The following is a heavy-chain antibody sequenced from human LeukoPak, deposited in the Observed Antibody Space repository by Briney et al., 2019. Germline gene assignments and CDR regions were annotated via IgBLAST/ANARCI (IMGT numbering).Heavy chain of an antibody. D-gene: IGHD3-22*01. V-gene: IGHV1-2*02. CDR2: INPNSDGT. CDR1: GYTFTGYY. J-gene: IGHJ6*03. Sequence: ASVKVSCTASGYTFTGYYMHWVRQAPGQGLEWMGWINPNSDGTNYAQKFQGRVTMTRDTSISTAYMELSRLRSDDTAVYYCARDLYYDSSGYYYYYYMDVWGKGTTVTISS. CDR3: ARDLYYDSSGYYYYYYMDV.